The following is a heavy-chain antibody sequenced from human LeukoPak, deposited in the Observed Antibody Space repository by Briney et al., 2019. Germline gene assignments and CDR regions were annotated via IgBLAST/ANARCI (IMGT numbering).Heavy chain of an antibody. V-gene: IGHV3-23*01. Sequence: GGSLRLSCAASGFTFSNYAMSWVRQAPGKGLEWVSAISGSGDTTYYADSVKGRFTISRDNSKNTPYLQMNSLRVEDTAVYYCTKSPRIVGATAAIDYWGQGTLVTVSS. CDR1: GFTFSNYA. CDR3: TKSPRIVGATAAIDY. J-gene: IGHJ4*02. D-gene: IGHD1-26*01. CDR2: ISGSGDTT.